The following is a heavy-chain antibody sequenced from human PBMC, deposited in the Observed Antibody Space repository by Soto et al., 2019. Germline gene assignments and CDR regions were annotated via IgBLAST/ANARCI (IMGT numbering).Heavy chain of an antibody. D-gene: IGHD2-8*01. V-gene: IGHV3-30*18. CDR2: ISNDGGDE. CDR3: AKVREDFGLMVALDY. Sequence: QVELVEAGGGVVQPGRSLRLSCAASGFSFSRCAMHWVRQAPGQGLEWVAAISNDGGDEFYSDSLKGRFTISRDNSKNTLYLQMNSVRGEDTAVYYCAKVREDFGLMVALDYWGQGNLVTVSS. CDR1: GFSFSRCA. J-gene: IGHJ4*02.